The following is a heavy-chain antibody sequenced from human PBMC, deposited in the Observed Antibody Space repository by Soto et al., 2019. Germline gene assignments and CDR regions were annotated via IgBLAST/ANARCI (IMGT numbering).Heavy chain of an antibody. CDR2: ISSGSSYI. J-gene: IGHJ6*02. D-gene: IGHD4-4*01. V-gene: IGHV3-21*01. CDR1: GFTFSSCS. Sequence: GGSLRLSCAASGFTFSSCSMNWVRQAPGKGLEWVSSISSGSSYIYYADSVKGRFTISRDNAKNSLYLQMNSLRAEDTAVYYCARDHSIPYYYYYGMDVWGQGTTVTVSS. CDR3: ARDHSIPYYYYYGMDV.